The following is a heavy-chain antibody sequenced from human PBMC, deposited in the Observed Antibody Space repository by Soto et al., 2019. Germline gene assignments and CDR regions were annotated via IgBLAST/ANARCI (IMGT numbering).Heavy chain of an antibody. CDR3: ARDLSDY. J-gene: IGHJ4*02. V-gene: IGHV3-33*01. CDR2: VYYDGSNQ. CDR1: GFTFKNYG. Sequence: QVQLVESGGGVVQPGTSLRLSCAASGFTFKNYGMHRVRQAPGKGLEWVAIVYYDGSNQYYADSVKGRFTISRDNSKNTLYLQMNSLRVDDTAMYYCARDLSDYWGQGTLVTVSS.